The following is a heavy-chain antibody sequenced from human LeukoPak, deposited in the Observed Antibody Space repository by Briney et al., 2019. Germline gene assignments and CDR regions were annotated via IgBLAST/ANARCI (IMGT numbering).Heavy chain of an antibody. J-gene: IGHJ3*02. CDR3: AKSGAPSYDFWSGYYNDAFDI. V-gene: IGHV3-23*01. CDR1: GFTFSSYA. Sequence: GGSLRLSCAASGFTFSSYAMSWVRQAPGKGLEWVSAISGSGGSTYYADSVKGRFTISRDNSKNTLYLQMNSLRAEDTAVYYCAKSGAPSYDFWSGYYNDAFDIWGQGTMVTVSS. D-gene: IGHD3-3*01. CDR2: ISGSGGST.